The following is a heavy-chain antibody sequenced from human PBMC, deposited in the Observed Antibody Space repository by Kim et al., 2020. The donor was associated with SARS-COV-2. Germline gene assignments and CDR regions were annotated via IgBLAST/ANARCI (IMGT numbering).Heavy chain of an antibody. CDR3: ARASTGGPGAPGDY. V-gene: IGHV1-2*02. D-gene: IGHD7-27*01. J-gene: IGHJ4*02. Sequence: AQKFQGRVTRTRDTSISTAYMELSRLRSDDTAVYYCARASTGGPGAPGDYWGQGTLVTVSS.